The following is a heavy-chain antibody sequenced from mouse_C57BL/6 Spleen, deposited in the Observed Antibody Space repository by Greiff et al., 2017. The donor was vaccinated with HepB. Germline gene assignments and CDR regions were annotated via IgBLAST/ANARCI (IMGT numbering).Heavy chain of an antibody. Sequence: EVQLQQSGPELVKPGASVKISCKASGYTFTDYYMNWVKQSHGKSLEWIGDINPNNGGTSNNQQFKGKATLTVDKSSSTAYMELRSLTSEDSAVYYGARSGDYDHYYAMDYWGQGTSVTVSS. CDR3: ARSGDYDHYYAMDY. J-gene: IGHJ4*01. D-gene: IGHD2-4*01. CDR1: GYTFTDYY. V-gene: IGHV1-26*01. CDR2: INPNNGGT.